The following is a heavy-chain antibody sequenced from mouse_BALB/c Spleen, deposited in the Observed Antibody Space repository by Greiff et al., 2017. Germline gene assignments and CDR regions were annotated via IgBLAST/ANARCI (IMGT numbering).Heavy chain of an antibody. CDR2: IWGDGST. J-gene: IGHJ4*01. CDR1: GFSLTGYG. Sequence: VKLVESGPGLVAPSQSLSITCTVSGFSLTGYGVNWVRQPPGKGLEWLGMIWGDGSTDYNSALKSRLSISKDNTKSQVFLKINSLQTDDTARYYCARGGHYYAMDYWGQGTSVTVSS. V-gene: IGHV2-6-7*01. CDR3: ARGGHYYAMDY.